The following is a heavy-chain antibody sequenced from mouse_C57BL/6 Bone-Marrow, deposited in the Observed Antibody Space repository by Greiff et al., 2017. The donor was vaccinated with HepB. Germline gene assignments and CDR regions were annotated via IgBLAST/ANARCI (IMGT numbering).Heavy chain of an antibody. V-gene: IGHV3-6*01. CDR1: GYSITSGYY. CDR3: ARALVATDY. Sequence: EVQLQESGPGLVKPSQSLSLTCSVTGYSITSGYYWNWIRQFPGNKLEWMGYISYDGSNNYNPSLKNRISITRDTSKNQFFLKLNSVTTEDTATYYCARALVATDYWGQGTTLTVSS. CDR2: ISYDGSN. J-gene: IGHJ2*01. D-gene: IGHD1-1*01.